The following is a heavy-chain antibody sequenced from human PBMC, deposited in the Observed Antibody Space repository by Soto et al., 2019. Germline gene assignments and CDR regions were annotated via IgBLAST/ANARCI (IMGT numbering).Heavy chain of an antibody. J-gene: IGHJ6*02. V-gene: IGHV4-39*01. Sequence: PSETLSLTCTVSGGSISSSSYYWGWIRQPPGKGLEWIGSIYYSGSTYYNPSLKSRVTISVDTSKNQFSLKLSSVTAEDTAVYYWARKNARPHYGMDVWGQGTTVTVSS. CDR3: ARKNARPHYGMDV. CDR2: IYYSGST. D-gene: IGHD6-6*01. CDR1: GGSISSSSYY.